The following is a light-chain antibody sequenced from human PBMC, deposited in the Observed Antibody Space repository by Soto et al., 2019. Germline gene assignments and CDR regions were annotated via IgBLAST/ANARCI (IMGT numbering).Light chain of an antibody. CDR1: SNDVGGYNY. Sequence: QSALTQPPSASGSPGQSVTISCTGTSNDVGGYNYVSWYQQHPGKAPKLMIYEVSKRPSGVPDRFSGSKSGNTASLTVSGLQTDDEADYYCSSYAGSNTHYVFGTGTKLTVL. CDR3: SSYAGSNTHYV. J-gene: IGLJ1*01. V-gene: IGLV2-8*01. CDR2: EVS.